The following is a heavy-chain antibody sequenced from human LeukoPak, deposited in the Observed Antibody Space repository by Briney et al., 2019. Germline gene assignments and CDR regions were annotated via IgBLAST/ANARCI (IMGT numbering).Heavy chain of an antibody. D-gene: IGHD3-10*01. J-gene: IGHJ5*02. Sequence: GGSLRLSCAASGFTFSSYSVNWVRQAPGKGLEWVAVISYDGSNKYYADSVKGRFTISRDNSKNTLYLQMNSLRAEDTAVYYCARDYMMVNWFDPWGQGTLVTVSS. CDR3: ARDYMMVNWFDP. V-gene: IGHV3-30*03. CDR1: GFTFSSYS. CDR2: ISYDGSNK.